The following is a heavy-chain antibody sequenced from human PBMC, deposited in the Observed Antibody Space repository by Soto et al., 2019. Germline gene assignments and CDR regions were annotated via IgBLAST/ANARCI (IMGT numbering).Heavy chain of an antibody. CDR1: GFTFSSYA. CDR3: ARDFDY. CDR2: MSYDGSNK. J-gene: IGHJ4*02. Sequence: QVQLVESGGGVVQPGRSLRLSCAASGFTFSSYAMHWVRQSPGKGLEWVAVMSYDGSNKYYADSVKGRFTISRDNSKNTLYLQMNSLRGEDTAVYYCARDFDYWGQGTLVTVSS. V-gene: IGHV3-30-3*01.